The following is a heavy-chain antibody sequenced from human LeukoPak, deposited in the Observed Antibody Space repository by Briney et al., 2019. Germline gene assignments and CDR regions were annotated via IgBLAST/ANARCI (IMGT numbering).Heavy chain of an antibody. J-gene: IGHJ4*02. Sequence: GGSLRLSCAASGFTFSEYSMHWVRQAPGKGLEYVSAISTNGGSTYYANSVKGRFTISRDNSKNTLYLQMSSLRAEDTAVYYCASTYSYDSSGYYPFDYWGQGTLVTVPS. CDR2: ISTNGGST. D-gene: IGHD3-22*01. V-gene: IGHV3-64*01. CDR1: GFTFSEYS. CDR3: ASTYSYDSSGYYPFDY.